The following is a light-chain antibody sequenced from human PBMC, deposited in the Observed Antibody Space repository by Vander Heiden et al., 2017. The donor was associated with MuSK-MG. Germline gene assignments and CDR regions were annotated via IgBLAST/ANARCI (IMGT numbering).Light chain of an antibody. CDR1: HSGGNS. J-gene: IGLJ2*01. V-gene: IGLV3-21*02. Sequence: VLSQPPSASVAPRQTPRITRGGNHSGGNSVSRHQQHAGRAPYVVILDNSGRPSGIPERFSGSNSGSTATLTYSRVEGGDEADYYCQVWESSSDHSGIFGGGTKLTVL. CDR2: DNS. CDR3: QVWESSSDHSGI.